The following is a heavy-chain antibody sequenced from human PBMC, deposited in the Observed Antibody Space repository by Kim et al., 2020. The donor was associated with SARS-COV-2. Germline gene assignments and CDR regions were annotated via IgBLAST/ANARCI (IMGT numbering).Heavy chain of an antibody. CDR3: ARGYTSSYGMDV. Sequence: YADAARGRFTISRDNGKDPVYLQMNSLGVDDTAVYYCARGYTSSYGMDVWGQGTTVTVSS. J-gene: IGHJ6*02. D-gene: IGHD2-2*02. V-gene: IGHV3-21*01.